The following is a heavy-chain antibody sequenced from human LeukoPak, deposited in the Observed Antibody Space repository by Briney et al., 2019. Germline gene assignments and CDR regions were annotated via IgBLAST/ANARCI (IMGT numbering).Heavy chain of an antibody. CDR1: GFTFSSYA. D-gene: IGHD2-2*02. V-gene: IGHV3-64*01. CDR3: ARVPYCSSTSCYSDYYYMDV. Sequence: PGGSLRLSCAASGFTFSSYAMHWVRQAPGKGLQYVSDISSKGGSTYYANSVKGRFTISRDNSKNTLYLQMGSLRAEDMAVYYCARVPYCSSTSCYSDYYYMDVWGKGTTVTVSS. CDR2: ISSKGGST. J-gene: IGHJ6*03.